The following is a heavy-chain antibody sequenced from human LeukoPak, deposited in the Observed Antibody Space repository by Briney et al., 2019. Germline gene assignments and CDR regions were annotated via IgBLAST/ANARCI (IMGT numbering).Heavy chain of an antibody. CDR2: IYSGGSS. Sequence: QSGGSLRLSCAASGFIVSSNYMGWVRQAPGKGLEWVSFIYSGGSSYYADSVKGRFTISRDNPKNTLYLQMNSLRAEDTAVYYCARAIRIAAAEYFFDYWGQGTLVTVST. D-gene: IGHD6-13*01. J-gene: IGHJ4*02. CDR1: GFIVSSNY. V-gene: IGHV3-53*01. CDR3: ARAIRIAAAEYFFDY.